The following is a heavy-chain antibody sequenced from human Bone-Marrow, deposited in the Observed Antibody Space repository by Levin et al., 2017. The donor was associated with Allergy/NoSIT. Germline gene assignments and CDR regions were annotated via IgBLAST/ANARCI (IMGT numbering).Heavy chain of an antibody. CDR2: INWNGGST. Sequence: GGSLRLSCAASGFTFDDYGMSWVRQAPGKGLEWVSGINWNGGSTGYADSVKGRFTISRDNAKNSLYLQMNSLRAEDTALYYCARSTYCGGDCYSSGIDYWGQGTLVTVSS. CDR3: ARSTYCGGDCYSSGIDY. D-gene: IGHD2-21*02. V-gene: IGHV3-20*04. CDR1: GFTFDDYG. J-gene: IGHJ4*02.